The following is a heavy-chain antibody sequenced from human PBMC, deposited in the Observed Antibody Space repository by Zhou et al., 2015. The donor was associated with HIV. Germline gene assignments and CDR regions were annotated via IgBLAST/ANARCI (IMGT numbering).Heavy chain of an antibody. Sequence: QVQLVQSGAEVKKPGSSVKVSCQASGGTFSTYAITWVRQAPGQGLEWMGGIIPILGTAKYSRKFQGRVTITADESTSTAYMELSSLRSEDTAVYYCARGEGGFLEWTQNYYYGMDVWGQGTTVTVSS. D-gene: IGHD3-3*01. CDR3: ARGEGGFLEWTQNYYYGMDV. CDR1: GGTFSTYA. CDR2: IIPILGTA. V-gene: IGHV1-69*01. J-gene: IGHJ6*02.